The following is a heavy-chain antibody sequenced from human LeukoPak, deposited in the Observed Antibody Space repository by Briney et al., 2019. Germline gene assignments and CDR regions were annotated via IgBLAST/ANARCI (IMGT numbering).Heavy chain of an antibody. V-gene: IGHV3-15*01. J-gene: IGHJ6*03. CDR2: IKSKIDGGTT. Sequence: GGSLRLSCAASGFTFSNAWMSWVRQAPGKGLEWVGRIKSKIDGGTTDYGAPVKGRFTISRDDSKNTLYLQMNSLRVEDTAVYYCARGPILRHFDYYMDVWGKGTTVIISS. CDR3: ARGPILRHFDYYMDV. D-gene: IGHD3-9*01. CDR1: GFTFSNAW.